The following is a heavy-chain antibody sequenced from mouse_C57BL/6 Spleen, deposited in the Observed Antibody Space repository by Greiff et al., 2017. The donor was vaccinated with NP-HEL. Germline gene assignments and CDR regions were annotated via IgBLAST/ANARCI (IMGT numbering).Heavy chain of an antibody. J-gene: IGHJ2*01. CDR3: ARLGRGY. CDR1: GFNIKDYY. Sequence: VQLQQSGAELVKPGASVKLSCTASGFNIKDYYMHWVKQRTEQGLEWIGRIDPEDGETKYAPKFQGKATITADTSSNTAYLQLISLTSEDTAVYYCARLGRGYWGQGTTLTVSS. D-gene: IGHD4-1*01. CDR2: IDPEDGET. V-gene: IGHV14-2*01.